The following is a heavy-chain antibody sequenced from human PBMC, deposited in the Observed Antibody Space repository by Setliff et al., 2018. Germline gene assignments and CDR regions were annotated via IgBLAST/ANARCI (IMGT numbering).Heavy chain of an antibody. D-gene: IGHD4-17*01. J-gene: IGHJ4*02. CDR2: INPDGSEK. CDR3: FGEGTCYY. CDR1: GFTFSSYA. V-gene: IGHV3-7*01. Sequence: GGSLRLSCAASGFTFSSYALHWVRQAPGKGLEWLASINPDGSEKYYVDSVKGRFTISRDNAKNSLSLQMNNLRTEDTAVYYCFGEGTCYYWGQGTLVTVSS.